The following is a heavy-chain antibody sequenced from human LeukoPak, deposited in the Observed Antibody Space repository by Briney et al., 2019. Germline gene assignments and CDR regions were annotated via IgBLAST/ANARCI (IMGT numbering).Heavy chain of an antibody. Sequence: GGSLRLSCAASGFTVSSNYMSWVRQAPGKGLEWVSVIYSGGSTYYADSVKGRFTISRDNSKNTLYLQMNSLRAEDTAVYYCTTGTTGSPRGYWGQGTLVTVSS. CDR1: GFTVSSNY. CDR2: IYSGGST. CDR3: TTGTTGSPRGY. J-gene: IGHJ4*02. V-gene: IGHV3-66*01. D-gene: IGHD1-1*01.